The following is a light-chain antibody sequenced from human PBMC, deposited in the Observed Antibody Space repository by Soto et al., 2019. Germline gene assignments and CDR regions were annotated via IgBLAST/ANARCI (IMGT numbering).Light chain of an antibody. CDR2: DVT. V-gene: IGLV2-14*03. J-gene: IGLJ2*01. CDR1: RSDVGGYNY. Sequence: QSVLTQPASVSGSPGQSITISCTGTRSDVGGYNYVSWYQHHPGKAPKLIIYDVTNRPSGVSDRFSGSKSDNTASLTISGLQAEDEADYYCSSYTSSITLLFGGGTKVTVL. CDR3: SSYTSSITLL.